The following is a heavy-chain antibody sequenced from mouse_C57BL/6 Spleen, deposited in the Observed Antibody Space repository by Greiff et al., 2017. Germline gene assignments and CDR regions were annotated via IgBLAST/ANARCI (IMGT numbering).Heavy chain of an antibody. CDR2: ISSCSSTI. Sequence: EVQRVESGGGLVKPGGSLKLSCAASGFTFSDYGMHWVRQAPEKGLEWVAYISSCSSTIYYADTVKGRFTISRDNAKNTLFLQMTSLRSEDTAMYYCARDLRHYYAMDYWGQGTSVTVSS. CDR1: GFTFSDYG. CDR3: ARDLRHYYAMDY. D-gene: IGHD2-12*01. J-gene: IGHJ4*01. V-gene: IGHV5-17*01.